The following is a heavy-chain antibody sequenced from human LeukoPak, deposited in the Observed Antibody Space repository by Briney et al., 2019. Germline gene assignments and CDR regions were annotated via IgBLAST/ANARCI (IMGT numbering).Heavy chain of an antibody. V-gene: IGHV3-7*01. CDR2: IKQDGSEK. CDR1: GFTFSNYW. CDR3: AKDSTIFGVVIYYFDY. Sequence: PGGSLRLSCAASGFTFSNYWMSWVRQAPGKGLEWVANIKQDGSEKHYVDSVKGRFTISTDNAKNTLYLQMNSLRAEDTAVYYCAKDSTIFGVVIYYFDYWGQGTLVTVSS. D-gene: IGHD3-3*01. J-gene: IGHJ4*02.